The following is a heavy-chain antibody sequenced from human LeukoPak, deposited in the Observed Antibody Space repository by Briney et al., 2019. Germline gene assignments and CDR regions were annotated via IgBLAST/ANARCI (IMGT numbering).Heavy chain of an antibody. CDR3: ARTLNTNDSSGYDTTATFDF. J-gene: IGHJ4*02. Sequence: SDTLSLTCAVSGGSISSSNWWSWVRQSPRKGLEWIGEIYHSGSTNYNPSLKSRVTMSVDKSKNQFSLKLSSVTAADTAVYYCARTLNTNDSSGYDTTATFDFWGQGTLVTVSS. D-gene: IGHD3-22*01. V-gene: IGHV4-4*02. CDR2: IYHSGST. CDR1: GGSISSSNW.